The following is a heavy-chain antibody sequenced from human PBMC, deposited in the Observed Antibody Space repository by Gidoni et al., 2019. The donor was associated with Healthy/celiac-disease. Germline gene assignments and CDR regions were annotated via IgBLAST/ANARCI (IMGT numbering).Heavy chain of an antibody. CDR3: AKGGRWTAMERRGYYYGMDV. Sequence: EVQLLESGGGLVQPGGSLRLSCAASGFTFTSYAMSWVSQAPGKGLEWVSAISGSGGSTYYAYSVKGRFTISRDNSKNTLYLQMNSLRAEDTAVYYCAKGGRWTAMERRGYYYGMDVWGQGTTVTVSS. CDR2: ISGSGGST. J-gene: IGHJ6*02. V-gene: IGHV3-23*01. D-gene: IGHD5-18*01. CDR1: GFTFTSYA.